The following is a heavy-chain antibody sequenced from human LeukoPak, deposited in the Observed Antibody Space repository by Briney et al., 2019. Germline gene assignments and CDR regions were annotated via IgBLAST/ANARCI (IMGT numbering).Heavy chain of an antibody. J-gene: IGHJ3*02. Sequence: GGSLRLSCAASGFTFSSNGMSWVRQAPGKGLEWVSAISGSGGSTYYVDSVKGRFTISRDNSKNTLYLQMNSLRAEDTAVYYCAKDSYYYDSSGSLPPVNAFDIWGQGTMITVSS. CDR1: GFTFSSNG. CDR3: AKDSYYYDSSGSLPPVNAFDI. CDR2: ISGSGGST. V-gene: IGHV3-23*01. D-gene: IGHD3-22*01.